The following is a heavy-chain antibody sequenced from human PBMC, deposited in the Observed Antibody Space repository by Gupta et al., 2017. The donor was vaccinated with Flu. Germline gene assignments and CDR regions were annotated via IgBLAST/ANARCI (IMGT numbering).Heavy chain of an antibody. CDR1: GYSFTSYW. CDR2: IYPGDSDT. V-gene: IGHV5-51*01. J-gene: IGHJ4*02. D-gene: IGHD3-22*01. CDR3: ARPGLYYDSSGTPFEYFDY. Sequence: EVQLVQSGAEVNKPGESLKISWKGSGYSFTSYWIGWARQMPRKGLEWMGIIYPGDSDTRYSPSFQGQVTISADKSISTAYLQWSSLKASDTAMYYCARPGLYYDSSGTPFEYFDYWGQGTLVTVSS.